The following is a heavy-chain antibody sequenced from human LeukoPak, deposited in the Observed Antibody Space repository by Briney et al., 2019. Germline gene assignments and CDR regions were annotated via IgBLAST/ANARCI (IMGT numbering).Heavy chain of an antibody. V-gene: IGHV4-4*07. CDR2: TYTSGST. CDR1: GDSISRYY. Sequence: SETLSLTCTVSGDSISRYYWSWIRQPAGKRLEWIGRTYTSGSTNYNPSLKSRVTMSVDTSKNQFSLKLSSVTAADTAVYHCPISIVAAANWFDPWGQGTLVTVSS. CDR3: PISIVAAANWFDP. J-gene: IGHJ5*02. D-gene: IGHD6-13*01.